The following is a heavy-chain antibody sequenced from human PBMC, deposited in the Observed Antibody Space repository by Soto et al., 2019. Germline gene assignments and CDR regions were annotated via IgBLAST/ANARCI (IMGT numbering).Heavy chain of an antibody. CDR3: ARESGGSQGWFDP. D-gene: IGHD2-15*01. CDR1: GGSFSGGGSY. CDR2: IYYGGGT. J-gene: IGHJ5*02. Sequence: QVQLQESGPGLVKPSQTLSLTCTVSGGSFSGGGSYWSWIRQHPGKGLGWIGYIYYGGGTYSNRSLKSRVTISVDTSKNQFSLKLSSVTAADTAVYYCARESGGSQGWFDPWGQGTLVTVSS. V-gene: IGHV4-31*03.